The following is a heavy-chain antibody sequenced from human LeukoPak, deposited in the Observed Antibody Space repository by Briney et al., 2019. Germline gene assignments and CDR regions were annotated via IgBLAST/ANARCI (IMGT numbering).Heavy chain of an antibody. CDR1: GYTFTSYD. D-gene: IGHD2-21*01. CDR3: ARVFFRPGVDY. CDR2: MNPNSGNT. Sequence: ASVKVSCKASGYTFTSYDINWVRHPTGQGLEWMGWMNPNSGNTGYAQKFQGRVTMTRNTSISTAYMELSSLRSEDTAVCYCARVFFRPGVDYWGQGTLVTVSS. J-gene: IGHJ4*02. V-gene: IGHV1-8*01.